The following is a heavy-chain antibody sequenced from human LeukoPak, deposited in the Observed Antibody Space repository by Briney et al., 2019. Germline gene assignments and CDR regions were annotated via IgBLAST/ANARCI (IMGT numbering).Heavy chain of an antibody. V-gene: IGHV4-34*01. J-gene: IGHJ6*02. D-gene: IGHD2-21*01. Sequence: SETLSLTCAVYGGSFSGYYWNWIRQPPGKGLEWIGEINYSGSTNYNPSLKSRVTISIDTSRNQFSLKLSSVTAADTAVYYCARGRRGGEYYYYGMDVWGQGTTVTVSS. CDR1: GGSFSGYY. CDR2: INYSGST. CDR3: ARGRRGGEYYYYGMDV.